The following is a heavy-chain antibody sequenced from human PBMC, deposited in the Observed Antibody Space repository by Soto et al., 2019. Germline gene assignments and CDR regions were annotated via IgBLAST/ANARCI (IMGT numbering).Heavy chain of an antibody. Sequence: SETLSLTCTVSGGSIRSGGYYWSWVRQNPRKGLEWIGNIYYSGNTYYNPSLKGRLTISVDTSKNQFSLNLSSVTAADTAVYYCARDRLMATAGTARHYFGLDVWGQGTTVTVSS. CDR2: IYYSGNT. D-gene: IGHD5-18*01. V-gene: IGHV4-31*03. CDR3: ARDRLMATAGTARHYFGLDV. CDR1: GGSIRSGGYY. J-gene: IGHJ6*02.